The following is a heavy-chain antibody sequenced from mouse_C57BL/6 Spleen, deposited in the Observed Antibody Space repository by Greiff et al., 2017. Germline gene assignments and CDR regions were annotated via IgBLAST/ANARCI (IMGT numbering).Heavy chain of an antibody. Sequence: VQLQQSGPGLVQPSQSLSIPCTVSGFSLTSYGVHWVRQSPGKGLEWLGVIWSGGSTDYNAAFISRLSISKDNSKSQVFFKMNSLQADDTAIYYCARRDYGSHYAMDYWGQGTSVTVSS. CDR3: ARRDYGSHYAMDY. V-gene: IGHV2-2*01. CDR1: GFSLTSYG. J-gene: IGHJ4*01. D-gene: IGHD1-1*01. CDR2: IWSGGST.